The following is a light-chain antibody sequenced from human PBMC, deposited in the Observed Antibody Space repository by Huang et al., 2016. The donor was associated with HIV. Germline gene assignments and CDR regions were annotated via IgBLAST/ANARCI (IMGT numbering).Light chain of an antibody. Sequence: EIVMTQSPATLSVSPGERATLSRRASQSVSNDLAWYQQIPGQAPRLRIYGASNRATGIAAGFSGSGSGTEFTLTISNPQSEDFAVYYCQQYNNWPWTFGQGTKVEIK. CDR3: QQYNNWPWT. J-gene: IGKJ1*01. CDR2: GAS. V-gene: IGKV3-15*01. CDR1: QSVSND.